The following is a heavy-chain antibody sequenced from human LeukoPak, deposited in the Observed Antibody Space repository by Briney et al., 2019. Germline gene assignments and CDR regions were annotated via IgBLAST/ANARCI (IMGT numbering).Heavy chain of an antibody. V-gene: IGHV3-48*04. CDR3: ARGPQAAGGSCYYNFDY. CDR1: GFTFSSYS. D-gene: IGHD2-15*01. Sequence: ASLRLSCAASGFTFSSYSMNWVRQAPWKGLEWLSYSRSSSSTIYYADSVKGRFTTSRDNAKNSLYLQMNSLRAEDTAVYYCARGPQAAGGSCYYNFDYWGQGTLVTVSS. CDR2: SRSSSSTI. J-gene: IGHJ4*02.